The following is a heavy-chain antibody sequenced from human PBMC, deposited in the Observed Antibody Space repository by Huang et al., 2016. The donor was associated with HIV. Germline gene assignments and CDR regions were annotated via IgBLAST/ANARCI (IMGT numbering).Heavy chain of an antibody. CDR2: ISYSGTT. CDR1: GDSIRSSGYY. Sequence: QLQLQESGPGLVKPSETLSLTCTVSGDSIRSSGYYWGWVRQPPGKGLEWIGSISYSGTTHYNPSLESRVSISVDTSNNHFSLRLTSLTATDTAVYFCARGGAGSGWYGAAPTLDIWGQGTMVTVSS. D-gene: IGHD6-19*01. CDR3: ARGGAGSGWYGAAPTLDI. J-gene: IGHJ3*02. V-gene: IGHV4-39*02.